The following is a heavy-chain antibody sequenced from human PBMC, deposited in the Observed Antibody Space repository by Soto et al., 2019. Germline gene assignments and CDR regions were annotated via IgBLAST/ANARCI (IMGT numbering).Heavy chain of an antibody. CDR2: IYYSGST. V-gene: IGHV4-39*01. Sequence: SETLSLTCTVSGGSISSSSYYWGWIRQPPGKGLEWIGSIYYSGSTYYNPSLKSRVTISVDTSKNQFSLKLSSVTAADTAVYYCASIISYNWNYKRGDYWGQGTLVTVSS. CDR1: GGSISSSSYY. CDR3: ASIISYNWNYKRGDY. D-gene: IGHD1-7*01. J-gene: IGHJ4*02.